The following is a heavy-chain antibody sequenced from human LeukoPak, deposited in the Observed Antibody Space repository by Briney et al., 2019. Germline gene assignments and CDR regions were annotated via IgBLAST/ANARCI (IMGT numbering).Heavy chain of an antibody. Sequence: GGSLRLSCAASGFTYSHYAINWVRQAPGKGLEWVSAIGANGDTFYADSVRGRFTISRDNSNNAFHLQMNSLRVDDSAIYYCAKRGPGPVAGSYDYWGQGTLVTVSS. CDR1: GFTYSHYA. CDR2: IGANGDT. V-gene: IGHV3-23*01. D-gene: IGHD6-19*01. CDR3: AKRGPGPVAGSYDY. J-gene: IGHJ4*02.